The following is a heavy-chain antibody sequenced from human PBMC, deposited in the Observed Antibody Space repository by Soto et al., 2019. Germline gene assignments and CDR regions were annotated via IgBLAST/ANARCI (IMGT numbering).Heavy chain of an antibody. J-gene: IGHJ6*02. D-gene: IGHD2-21*02. CDR3: ARDRGRYCGGDCFLGMDV. CDR2: IYNSGNT. V-gene: IGHV4-59*01. Sequence: SETLSLTCTVSGGSISSYYWNWIRQPPGKGLEWIGYIYNSGNTNYNPSLRSRVTISVDTSKNQFSLKLTSVTAADTAVYYCARDRGRYCGGDCFLGMDVWGQGTTVT. CDR1: GGSISSYY.